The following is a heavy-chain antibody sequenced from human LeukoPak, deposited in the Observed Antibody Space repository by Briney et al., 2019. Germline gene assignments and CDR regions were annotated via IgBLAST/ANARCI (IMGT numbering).Heavy chain of an antibody. CDR1: GFTVSTNY. CDR3: ARDGYGGNSLDFDY. J-gene: IGHJ4*02. CDR2: IYSGGGT. V-gene: IGHV3-66*01. D-gene: IGHD4-23*01. Sequence: HPGGSLRLSCAASGFTVSTNYMNWVRQAPGKGLEWVSVIYSGGGTYYADSVKDRFSISRDNSKNTVYVQMNSLRAEDTAVYYCARDGYGGNSLDFDYWGQGTLVTV.